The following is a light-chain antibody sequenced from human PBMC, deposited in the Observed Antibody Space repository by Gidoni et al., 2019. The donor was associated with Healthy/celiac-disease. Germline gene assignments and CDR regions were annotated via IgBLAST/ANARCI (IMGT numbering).Light chain of an antibody. CDR2: EVS. Sequence: QSALTQPPSASGSPGQSVTISCPGTSSDVGGYNYVSGYQQQPGKAPKLMIYEVSKRPSGVPDRFSGSKSGNTACLTVSGLQAEDEADYYCSSYAGSNNFVVFGGGTKLTGL. CDR3: SSYAGSNNFVV. V-gene: IGLV2-8*01. CDR1: SSDVGGYNY. J-gene: IGLJ2*01.